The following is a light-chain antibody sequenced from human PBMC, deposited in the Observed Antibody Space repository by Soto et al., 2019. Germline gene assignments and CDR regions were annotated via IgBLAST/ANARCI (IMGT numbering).Light chain of an antibody. CDR1: QSISSW. J-gene: IGKJ1*01. CDR3: QQYNSYST. Sequence: IQLTPSPSSLSASVGDRVNITCRASQSISSWLAWYQQKPGKAPKLLIYDASSLESGVPSRFSGSGSGTEFTLTISSLQPDDFATNYCQQYNSYSTFGQGTKVDIK. CDR2: DAS. V-gene: IGKV1-5*01.